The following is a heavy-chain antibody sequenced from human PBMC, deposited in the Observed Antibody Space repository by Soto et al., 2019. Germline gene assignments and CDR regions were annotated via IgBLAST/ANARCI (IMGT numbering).Heavy chain of an antibody. D-gene: IGHD5-18*01. J-gene: IGHJ3*02. Sequence: EVQLLESGGGSVQPGGSLRLCYAASGFTFSSYAMSWVRQAPGKGLEWVSGVSGSGGSTYCVDSVKGRFTISRDNSKNTLYLQMNSLRAEDTAVYYCAKDFGYNYGYDAFDIWGQGTMVTVSS. CDR1: GFTFSSYA. V-gene: IGHV3-23*01. CDR3: AKDFGYNYGYDAFDI. CDR2: VSGSGGST.